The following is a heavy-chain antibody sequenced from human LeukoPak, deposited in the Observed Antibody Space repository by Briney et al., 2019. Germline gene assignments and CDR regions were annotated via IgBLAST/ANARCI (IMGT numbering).Heavy chain of an antibody. CDR2: IIPIFGTA. V-gene: IGHV1-69*13. CDR1: VGTFSSYA. CDR3: ARDSAVAGLDY. Sequence: ASVKVSCKASVGTFSSYAISWVRQAPGQGLEWMGGIIPIFGTANYAQKFQGRVTITADESTSTAYMELSSLRSDDTAVYYCARDSAVAGLDYWGRGTLVTVSS. D-gene: IGHD6-19*01. J-gene: IGHJ4*02.